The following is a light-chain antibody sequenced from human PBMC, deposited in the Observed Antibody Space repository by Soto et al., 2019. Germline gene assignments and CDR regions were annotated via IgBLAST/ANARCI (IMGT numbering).Light chain of an antibody. V-gene: IGLV2-23*03. CDR1: SSDVGSYNL. CDR3: CSYARSSTFDVV. CDR2: EGN. J-gene: IGLJ2*01. Sequence: SALTQPASVSGSPGQSITISCTGTSSDVGSYNLVSWYQQHPGKAPKVMIYEGNKRPSGVSNRFSGSKSGNTASLTISGLQAEDEADYYCCSYARSSTFDVVFGGGTKLTVL.